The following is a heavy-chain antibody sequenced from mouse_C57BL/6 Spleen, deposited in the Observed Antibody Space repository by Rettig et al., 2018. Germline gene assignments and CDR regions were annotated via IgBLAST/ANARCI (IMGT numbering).Heavy chain of an antibody. J-gene: IGHJ3*01. CDR3: ARGAY. V-gene: IGHV1-80*01. CDR2: IYPGDGDT. Sequence: IGQIYPGDGDTNYNGKFKGKATLTADKSSSTAYMQLSSLTSEDSAVYFCARGAYWGQGTLVTVSA.